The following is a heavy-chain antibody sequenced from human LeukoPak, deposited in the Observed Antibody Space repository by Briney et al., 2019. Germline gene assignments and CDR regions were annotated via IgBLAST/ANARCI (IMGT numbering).Heavy chain of an antibody. J-gene: IGHJ4*02. CDR1: GFTLGDYA. D-gene: IGHD3-3*01. CDR3: SRASFGVVVNMYYFDY. V-gene: IGHV3-49*03. Sequence: PGGSLRLSCAASGFTLGDYAMGSFRQAPGKGLEWLSFIKSKVYGETIEYAASVKGRFTISRDDYKSIDYLHMNSLETEDTAIYFCSRASFGVVVNMYYFDYWGLGTLVTVSS. CDR2: IKSKVYGETI.